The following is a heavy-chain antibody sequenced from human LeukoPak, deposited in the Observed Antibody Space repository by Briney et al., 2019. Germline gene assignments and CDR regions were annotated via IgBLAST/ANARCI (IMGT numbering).Heavy chain of an antibody. CDR2: IYHGESDT. D-gene: IGHD2-2*01. CDR1: GYSFTSYW. Sequence: GESLKISCKGSGYSFTSYWIGWVRQMPGKGLEWMGIIYHGESDTRYSPSFQGQVTISADKSISTAYLQWSSLKASDTAMYYCARAPPFYCSSTSCYEGWFDPWGQGTLVTVSS. J-gene: IGHJ5*02. CDR3: ARAPPFYCSSTSCYEGWFDP. V-gene: IGHV5-51*01.